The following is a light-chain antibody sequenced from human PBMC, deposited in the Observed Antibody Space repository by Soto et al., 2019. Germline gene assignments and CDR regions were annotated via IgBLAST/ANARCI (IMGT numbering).Light chain of an antibody. J-gene: IGLJ7*01. CDR1: SSDVGGYNS. CDR3: SSYAPSSTGV. CDR2: EVS. V-gene: IGLV2-14*01. Sequence: QSALTQPASVSGSPGQSITISCTGTSSDVGGYNSVSWYQQHPGKAPKLILYEVSNRPSGVSNRFSGSKSGNTASLTISGLQAEDEADYYCSSYAPSSTGVFGGGTQLTVL.